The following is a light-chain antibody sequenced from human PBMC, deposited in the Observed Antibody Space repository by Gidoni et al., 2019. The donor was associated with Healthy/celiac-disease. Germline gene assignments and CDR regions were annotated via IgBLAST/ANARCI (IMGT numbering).Light chain of an antibody. CDR2: LGS. CDR3: MQALQTPWT. V-gene: IGKV2-28*01. Sequence: DIVMTQSPLSLPVTPGEPASISSRSSHSLLHSNGYNYLDWYLQKPGQSPQLLIYLGSNRASGVPDRFSGSGSGTDFTLKISRVEAEDVGVYYCMQALQTPWTFGQGTKVEIK. CDR1: HSLLHSNGYNY. J-gene: IGKJ1*01.